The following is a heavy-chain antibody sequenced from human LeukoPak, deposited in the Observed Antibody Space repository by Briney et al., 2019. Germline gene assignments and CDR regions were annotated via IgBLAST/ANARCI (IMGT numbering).Heavy chain of an antibody. J-gene: IGHJ5*02. V-gene: IGHV1-69*13. CDR1: GGTFSSYA. CDR3: ARRNSGYYYDLWFDP. D-gene: IGHD3-22*01. CDR2: IIPIFGTA. Sequence: SVKVSCKASGGTFSSYAISWVRQAPGQGLEWMGGIIPIFGTANYAQKFQGRVTITADESTSTAYMELSSLRSEDTDVYYCARRNSGYYYDLWFDPWGQGTLVTVSS.